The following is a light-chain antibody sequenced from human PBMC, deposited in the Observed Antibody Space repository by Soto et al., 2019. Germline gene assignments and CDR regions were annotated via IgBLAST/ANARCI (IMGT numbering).Light chain of an antibody. J-gene: IGLJ1*01. V-gene: IGLV1-40*01. Sequence: QSVLTQPPSVSGAPGQRVTISCTGSSSDIGAGYDVHWYQQLPGTAPRLLIYANINRPSGVPDRFSGSKSGTSASLAITGLQADDEADYYYQSYDSSLSVYVFGTGTKLTVL. CDR2: ANI. CDR1: SSDIGAGYD. CDR3: QSYDSSLSVYV.